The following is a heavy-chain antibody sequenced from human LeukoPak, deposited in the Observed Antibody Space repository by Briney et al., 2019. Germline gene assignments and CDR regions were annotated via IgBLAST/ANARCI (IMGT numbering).Heavy chain of an antibody. Sequence: SETLSLTCTCTVSGDSISIWDSISRSTYYWGWIRQHPGKGLEWIGYIYYSGSTYYNPSLKSRVTISVDTSKNQFSLKLSSVTAADTAVYYCAREISRTQREDYWGQGTLVTVSS. CDR2: IYYSGST. J-gene: IGHJ4*02. V-gene: IGHV4-31*03. CDR1: GDSISIWDSISRSTYY. D-gene: IGHD6-25*01. CDR3: AREISRTQREDY.